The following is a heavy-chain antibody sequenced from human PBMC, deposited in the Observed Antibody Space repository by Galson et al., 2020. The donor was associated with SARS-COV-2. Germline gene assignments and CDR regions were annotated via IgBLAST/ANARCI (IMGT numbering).Heavy chain of an antibody. V-gene: IGHV3-30*18. CDR3: AKVDRYCSGGSCADV. Sequence: GGSLRLSCAASGFTFSSYGMHWVRQAPGKGLEWVAVISYDGSNKYYADSVKGRFTISRDNSKNTLYLQMNSLRAEDTAVYYCAKVDRYCSGGSCADVWGQGTMVTVSS. J-gene: IGHJ3*01. CDR1: GFTFSSYG. D-gene: IGHD2-15*01. CDR2: ISYDGSNK.